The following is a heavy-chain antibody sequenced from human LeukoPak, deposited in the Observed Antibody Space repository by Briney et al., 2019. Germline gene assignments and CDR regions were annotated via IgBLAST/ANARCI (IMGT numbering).Heavy chain of an antibody. V-gene: IGHV4-4*07. Sequence: SETLSLTCTVSGGSISSYYWSWIRQPAGKELEWIGRIYTSGSTNYNPSLKSRVTMSVDTSKNQFSLKLSSVTAADTAVYYCARESTRHSSSWYVQPTYYYYGMDVWGQGTTVTVSS. J-gene: IGHJ6*02. CDR2: IYTSGST. CDR3: ARESTRHSSSWYVQPTYYYYGMDV. CDR1: GGSISSYY. D-gene: IGHD6-13*01.